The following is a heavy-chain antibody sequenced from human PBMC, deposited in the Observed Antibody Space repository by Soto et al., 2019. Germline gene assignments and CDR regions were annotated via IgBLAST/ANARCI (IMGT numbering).Heavy chain of an antibody. V-gene: IGHV3-30-3*01. CDR2: ISYDGSNK. J-gene: IGHJ4*02. CDR3: ARGRLSGWYYFDY. CDR1: GFTFSSYA. D-gene: IGHD6-19*01. Sequence: QTGGSLRLSCAASGFTFSSYAMHWVRQAPGKGLEWVAVISYDGSNKYYADSVKGRFTISRDNSKNTLYLQMNSLRAEDTAVHYCARGRLSGWYYFDYWGQGTLVTVSS.